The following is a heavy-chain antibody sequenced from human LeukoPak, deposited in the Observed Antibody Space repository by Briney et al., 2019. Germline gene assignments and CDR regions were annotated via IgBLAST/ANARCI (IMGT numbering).Heavy chain of an antibody. Sequence: PSETLSLTCTVSGGSISSFHWSWIRQPPGKRLEWIGYIYYSGSTKYNPSLKSRVTISVDMSKNQFSLNLSSVTAADTAVYYCAGPYISRFNYWGQGTLVTVSS. CDR2: IYYSGST. V-gene: IGHV4-59*08. D-gene: IGHD2-21*01. CDR3: AGPYISRFNY. CDR1: GGSISSFH. J-gene: IGHJ4*02.